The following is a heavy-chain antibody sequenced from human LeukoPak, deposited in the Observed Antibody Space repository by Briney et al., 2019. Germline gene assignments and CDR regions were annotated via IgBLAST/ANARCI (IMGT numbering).Heavy chain of an antibody. J-gene: IGHJ4*02. CDR3: ARAMLWFGGIEYFDY. V-gene: IGHV3-66*01. CDR2: IYSGGST. Sequence: PGGPLRLSCAASGFTVSSNYMSWVRQAPGKGLEWVSVIYSGGSTYYADSVKGRFTISRDNSKNTLYLQMNSLRAEDTAVYYCARAMLWFGGIEYFDYWGQGTLVTVSS. CDR1: GFTVSSNY. D-gene: IGHD3-10*01.